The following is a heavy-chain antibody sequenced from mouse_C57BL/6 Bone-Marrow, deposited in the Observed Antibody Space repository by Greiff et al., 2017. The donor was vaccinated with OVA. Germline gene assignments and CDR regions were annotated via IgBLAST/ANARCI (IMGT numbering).Heavy chain of an antibody. CDR3: ASYLMDY. CDR1: GYSITSGYY. Sequence: VQLQQSGPGLVKPSQSLSLTCSVTGYSITSGYYWNWIRQFPGNKLEWMGYISYDGSNNYNPSLKNRISITRDTSKNQFFLKLNSVTTEDTATYYCASYLMDYWGQGTSVTVSS. J-gene: IGHJ4*01. V-gene: IGHV3-6*01. CDR2: ISYDGSN.